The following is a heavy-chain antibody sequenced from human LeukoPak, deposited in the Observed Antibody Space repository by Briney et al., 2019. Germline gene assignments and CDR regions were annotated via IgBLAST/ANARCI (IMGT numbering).Heavy chain of an antibody. J-gene: IGHJ4*02. CDR2: IIPFFATT. D-gene: IGHD7-27*01. Sequence: ASVKVSCKSPGGTFTNYAISWVRQAPGQGLEWMGGIIPFFATTNYAQKLQGRVTITADESTSTAHMELSSLIFEDTAVYYCARRGAGDPRNHFDYWGQGTLVTVSS. CDR3: ARRGAGDPRNHFDY. V-gene: IGHV1-69*13. CDR1: GGTFTNYA.